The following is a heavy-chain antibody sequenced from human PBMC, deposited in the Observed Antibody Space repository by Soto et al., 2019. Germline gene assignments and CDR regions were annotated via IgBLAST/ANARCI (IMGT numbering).Heavy chain of an antibody. CDR1: GYSLTSYG. CDR2: IIAYNGNT. J-gene: IGHJ6*02. V-gene: IGHV1-18*04. Sequence: GASAEGLCRASGYSLTSYGISWLRQAPGQVLEWMGWIIAYNGNTNYAQKLQGRVTMTTDTSTSTAYMELRSLRSDDTAVYYCARDKPDIVVVVAATSYYYGMDVWGQGTTVTVSS. CDR3: ARDKPDIVVVVAATSYYYGMDV. D-gene: IGHD2-15*01.